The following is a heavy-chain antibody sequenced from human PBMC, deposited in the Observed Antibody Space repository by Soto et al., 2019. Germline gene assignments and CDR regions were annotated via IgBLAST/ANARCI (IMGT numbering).Heavy chain of an antibody. CDR3: AAGNDYGEDY. V-gene: IGHV3-33*01. Sequence: QVQLVESGGGVVQPGRSLRLSCAASGFTFSNYGMHWVRQAPGKGLEWVAVIWYDGSNKYYADSVKGRFTISRDNSKNTLYLQVDSLRAEDTAVYHCAAGNDYGEDYWGQGTLVTVSS. J-gene: IGHJ4*02. CDR2: IWYDGSNK. D-gene: IGHD4-17*01. CDR1: GFTFSNYG.